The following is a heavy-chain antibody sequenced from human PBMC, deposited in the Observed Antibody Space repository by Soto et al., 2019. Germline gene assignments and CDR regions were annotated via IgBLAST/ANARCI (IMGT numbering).Heavy chain of an antibody. Sequence: SETLSLTCTVSGGSISSYYWSWIRQPPGKGLEWIGYIYYSGSTNYNPSLKSRVTISVDTSKNQFSLKLSSVTAADTAVYYCARDRGRDGYNRQTDYYYYGMDVWGQGTTVAVSS. V-gene: IGHV4-59*01. CDR2: IYYSGST. CDR1: GGSISSYY. CDR3: ARDRGRDGYNRQTDYYYYGMDV. J-gene: IGHJ6*02. D-gene: IGHD5-12*01.